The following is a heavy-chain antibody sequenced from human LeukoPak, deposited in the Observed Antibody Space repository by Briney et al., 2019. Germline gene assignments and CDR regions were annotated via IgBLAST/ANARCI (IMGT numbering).Heavy chain of an antibody. CDR3: ARVPVFDSSGWLSKTDY. J-gene: IGHJ4*02. CDR2: NNPNSGGT. D-gene: IGHD6-19*01. V-gene: IGHV1-2*02. CDR1: GYTFSGYY. Sequence: ASVKVSCKASGYTFSGYYMHWVRQAPAQGLEWMGWNNPNSGGTNYAQKFQGRVTMTRDTSISTAYMELSRLRSDDTAVYYCARVPVFDSSGWLSKTDYWGQGTLVTVSS.